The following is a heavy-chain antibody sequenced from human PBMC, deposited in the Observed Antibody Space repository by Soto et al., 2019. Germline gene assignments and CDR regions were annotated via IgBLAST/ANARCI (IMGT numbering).Heavy chain of an antibody. V-gene: IGHV3-30-3*01. D-gene: IGHD6-19*01. CDR2: ISYDGSNK. CDR1: GFTVSSYA. CDR3: ARDREVRWLVISHYFDY. Sequence: QVQLVESGGGVVQPGRSLRLSCAASGFTVSSYAMHWVRQAPGKGLEWVAVISYDGSNKYYADSVKGRFTISSVNSNNTLYLQMNSLRAEDTAVYYCARDREVRWLVISHYFDYWGQGTLVTVSS. J-gene: IGHJ4*02.